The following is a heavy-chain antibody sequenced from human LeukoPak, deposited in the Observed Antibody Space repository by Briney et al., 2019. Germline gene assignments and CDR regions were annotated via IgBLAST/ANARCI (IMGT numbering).Heavy chain of an antibody. V-gene: IGHV1-69*13. Sequence: SVKVSCKASGYTFTNYAMHWVRQAPGQGLEWMGGIIPIFGTANYAQKFQGRVTITADESTSTAYMELSSLRSEDTAVYYCARGKDGYNPTDYWGQGTLVTVSS. CDR3: ARGKDGYNPTDY. D-gene: IGHD5-24*01. CDR2: IIPIFGTA. J-gene: IGHJ4*02. CDR1: GYTFTNYA.